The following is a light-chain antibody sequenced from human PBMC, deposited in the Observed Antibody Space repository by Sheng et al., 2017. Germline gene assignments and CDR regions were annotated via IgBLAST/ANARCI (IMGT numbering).Light chain of an antibody. CDR3: QQRSSWPMA. Sequence: EIVLKQSPVTLSLSPGERATLSCRASQSVDSYLAWYQQRPGQPPRLLIYDASTRATGIPARFSGSGSGTDFTLTISSLEPEDFAVYYCQQRSSWPMAFGGGTKVEI. J-gene: IGKJ4*01. CDR2: DAS. V-gene: IGKV3-11*01. CDR1: QSVDSY.